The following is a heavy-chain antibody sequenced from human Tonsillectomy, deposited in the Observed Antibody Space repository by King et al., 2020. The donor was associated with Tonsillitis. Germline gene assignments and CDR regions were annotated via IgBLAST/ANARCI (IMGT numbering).Heavy chain of an antibody. CDR3: AWPERQHLVLSAFDI. CDR1: GYSISSGYY. D-gene: IGHD6-13*01. V-gene: IGHV4-38-2*01. CDR2: IYHSGST. J-gene: IGHJ3*02. Sequence: VQLQESGPGLVKPSETLSLTCAVSGYSISSGYYWGWIRQPPGKGLEWIGSIYHSGSTYYNPSLKSRVTISVDTSKNQFSLKLNSVTAADTAVYYCAWPERQHLVLSAFDIWGQGTMVTVSS.